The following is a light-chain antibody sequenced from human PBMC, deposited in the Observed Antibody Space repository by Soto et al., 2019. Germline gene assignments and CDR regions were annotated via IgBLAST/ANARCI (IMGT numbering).Light chain of an antibody. CDR2: DAS. V-gene: IGKV3-11*01. CDR1: QSLSTY. Sequence: DIVLTQSPSTLSVSPGERATISCRASQSLSTYLAWYQQKPGQAPRLLIYDASTMATDIPSRFSGGGSGTDFTLTISSLEPEDFAVYYCQQRTCWSWTFGQGTKVEIK. J-gene: IGKJ1*01. CDR3: QQRTCWSWT.